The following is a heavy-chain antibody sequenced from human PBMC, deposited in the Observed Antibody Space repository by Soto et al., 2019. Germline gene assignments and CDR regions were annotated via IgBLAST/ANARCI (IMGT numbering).Heavy chain of an antibody. V-gene: IGHV4-59*01. J-gene: IGHJ6*02. CDR3: ARDRQVATIRKGVYYYGMDV. CDR2: IYYSGST. CDR1: GGSISSYY. Sequence: QVQLQESGPGLVKPSETLSLTCTVSGGSISSYYWSWIRQPPGKGLEWIGYIYYSGSTNYNPSLKRRVTISVDTSKNQFSLKLSSVTAADTAVYYCARDRQVATIRKGVYYYGMDVWGQGTTVTVSS. D-gene: IGHD5-12*01.